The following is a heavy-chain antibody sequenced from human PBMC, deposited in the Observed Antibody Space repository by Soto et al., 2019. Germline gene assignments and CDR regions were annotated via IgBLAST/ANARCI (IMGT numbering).Heavy chain of an antibody. D-gene: IGHD1-1*01. J-gene: IGHJ6*03. V-gene: IGHV3-23*01. CDR3: ACRGNWNFSLRLAYYYMDY. CDR1: GFSFSSYA. CDR2: ISGSGGST. Sequence: GGSLRLSCAASGFSFSSYAMSWVRQAPGKGLEWVSAISGSGGSTYYADSVKGRFTISRDNSKNTLYLQMNSLRAEDTAVYYCACRGNWNFSLRLAYYYMDYWGKGTTVTVSS.